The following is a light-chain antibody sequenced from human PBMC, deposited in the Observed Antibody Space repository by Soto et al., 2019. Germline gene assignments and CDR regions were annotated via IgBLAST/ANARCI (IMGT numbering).Light chain of an antibody. CDR2: GVS. CDR3: TSYTRSSTVV. J-gene: IGLJ2*01. CDR1: RSDVGIYNY. V-gene: IGLV2-14*01. Sequence: QSVLTQPASVSGSPGQSITISCTGTRSDVGIYNYVSWYQQHPGNAPKLLIYGVSNRSSGVSNRFSGSKSGNTASLTISGLQAEDEADYYCTSYTRSSTVVFGGGTKLTVL.